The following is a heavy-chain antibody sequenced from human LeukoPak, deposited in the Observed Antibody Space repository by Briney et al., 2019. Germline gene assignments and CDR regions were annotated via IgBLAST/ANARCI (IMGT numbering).Heavy chain of an antibody. CDR1: GFTFSSYW. CDR3: AKGQHYYDSSGSIDY. J-gene: IGHJ4*02. V-gene: IGHV3-74*01. Sequence: GSLRLSCAASGFTFSSYWMHWVRQAPGKGLVWVSRINSDGSSTSYADSVKGRFTISRDNAKNTLYLQMNSLRAEDTAVYYCAKGQHYYDSSGSIDYWGQGTLVTVSS. CDR2: INSDGSST. D-gene: IGHD3-22*01.